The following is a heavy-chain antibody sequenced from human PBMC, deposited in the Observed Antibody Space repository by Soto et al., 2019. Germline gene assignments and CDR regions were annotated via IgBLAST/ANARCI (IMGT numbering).Heavy chain of an antibody. CDR1: GFTFSSYA. D-gene: IGHD3-10*01. CDR2: ISGSGGST. Sequence: GGSLRLSCAASGFTFSSYAMSWVRQAPGKGLEWVSAISGSGGSTYYADSVKGRFTISRDNSKNTLYLQMNSLRAEDTAVYYCAKSPRVDYYGSGSYSFDPWGQGTLVTVSS. CDR3: AKSPRVDYYGSGSYSFDP. J-gene: IGHJ5*02. V-gene: IGHV3-23*01.